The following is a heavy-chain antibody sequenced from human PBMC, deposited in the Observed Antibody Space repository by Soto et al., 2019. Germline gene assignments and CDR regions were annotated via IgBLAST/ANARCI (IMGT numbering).Heavy chain of an antibody. CDR3: ARYDCSGGSSEAVDY. CDR2: INPNSGDT. Sequence: ASVKVSCKASGYTFTGYYIHWVRQAPGQGLEWMGWINPNSGDTNFAQKFQGRVTMTRDTSISTAYMELSRLRSDDTAVYYCARYDCSGGSSEAVDYWGQGTPVTVSS. V-gene: IGHV1-2*02. J-gene: IGHJ4*02. CDR1: GYTFTGYY. D-gene: IGHD2-15*01.